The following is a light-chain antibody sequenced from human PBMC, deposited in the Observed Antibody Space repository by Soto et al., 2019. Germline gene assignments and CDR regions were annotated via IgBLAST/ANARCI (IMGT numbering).Light chain of an antibody. V-gene: IGLV2-14*03. Sequence: QSALTQPASVSGSPGQSITISCTGTSSDVGHYNYVSWYQQHPGKAPKVMIYDVSFRPSGVSNRFSGSKSGNTASLTISGLQAEDEADYYCSSYTISGSRVFGGGTKLTVL. CDR2: DVS. CDR3: SSYTISGSRV. J-gene: IGLJ2*01. CDR1: SSDVGHYNY.